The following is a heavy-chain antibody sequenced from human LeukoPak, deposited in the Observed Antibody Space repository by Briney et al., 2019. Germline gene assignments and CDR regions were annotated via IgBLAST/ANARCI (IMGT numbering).Heavy chain of an antibody. CDR2: INPNSGGT. D-gene: IGHD3-22*01. Sequence: ASVKVSCKASGYTFTGYYMHWVRQAPGQGLEWMGWINPNSGGTNYAQKFQGWVTMTRDTSISTAYMELSRLRSDDTAVYYCARAAPKPPPHNYYDSSGYYQIGDYYGMDAWGQGTTVTVSS. V-gene: IGHV1-2*04. CDR1: GYTFTGYY. CDR3: ARAAPKPPPHNYYDSSGYYQIGDYYGMDA. J-gene: IGHJ6*02.